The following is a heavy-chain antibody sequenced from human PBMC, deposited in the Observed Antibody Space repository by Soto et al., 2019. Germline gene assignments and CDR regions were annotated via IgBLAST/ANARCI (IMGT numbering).Heavy chain of an antibody. J-gene: IGHJ6*01. Sequence: GSLRLSCAASGFTVSSNYMSWIRQPPGKGLEWIGYIYYSGSTNYNPPLKSRVTISVDTSKNQFSMKLSSVTAADTAVYYCARHGMRYYYDSSNYYALDVWGQGTTVTVSS. D-gene: IGHD3-22*01. CDR3: ARHGMRYYYDSSNYYALDV. CDR1: GFTVSSNY. CDR2: IYYSGST. V-gene: IGHV4-59*08.